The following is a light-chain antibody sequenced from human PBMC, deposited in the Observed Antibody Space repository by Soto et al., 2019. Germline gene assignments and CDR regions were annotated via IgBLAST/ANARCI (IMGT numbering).Light chain of an antibody. J-gene: IGKJ4*01. CDR1: QNINNY. V-gene: IGKV1-33*01. CDR2: DAS. Sequence: DIQMTQSPSSLSASVGDRVTIACQASQNINNYLNWYQQKPGRAPKLLIYDASNLEAGVPSRFRGSGSGTDFTLTISSLQPEDFATYYCQQFKSYPLTFGGGTKVDIK. CDR3: QQFKSYPLT.